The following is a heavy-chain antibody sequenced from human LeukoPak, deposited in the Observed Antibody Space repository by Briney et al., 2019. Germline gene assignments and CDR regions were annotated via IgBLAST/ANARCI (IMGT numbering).Heavy chain of an antibody. D-gene: IGHD3-3*01. V-gene: IGHV1-2*02. CDR2: INPNSGGT. CDR1: GYTFTGYY. Sequence: ASVKVSCKASGYTFTGYYMHWVRQAPGQGLEWMGWINPNSGGTNYAQKFQGRVTMTRDTSISTDYMELSRLRSDDTAVYYCARGERLRFSASEYGMDVWGQGTTVTVSS. CDR3: ARGERLRFSASEYGMDV. J-gene: IGHJ6*02.